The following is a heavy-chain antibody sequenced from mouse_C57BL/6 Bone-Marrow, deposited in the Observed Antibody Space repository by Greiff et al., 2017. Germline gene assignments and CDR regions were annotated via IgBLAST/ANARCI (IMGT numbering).Heavy chain of an antibody. Sequence: QVQLQQPGAELVKPGASVKLSCKASGYTFTSYWMHWVKQRPGQGLEWIGMIHPNSGSTNYNEKFKSKATLTVDKSSSTAYMQLSSLTSEDSAVYYCARAQEPYDYDGRTWFAYWGQGTLVTVSA. CDR1: GYTFTSYW. CDR3: ARAQEPYDYDGRTWFAY. D-gene: IGHD2-4*01. J-gene: IGHJ3*01. V-gene: IGHV1-64*01. CDR2: IHPNSGST.